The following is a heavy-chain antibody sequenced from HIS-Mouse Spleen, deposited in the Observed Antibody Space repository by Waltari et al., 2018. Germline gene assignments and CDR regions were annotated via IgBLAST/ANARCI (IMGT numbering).Heavy chain of an antibody. CDR1: GGSISSSCYY. D-gene: IGHD6-13*01. Sequence: QLQLQESGPGLVKPSETLSITCTVSGGSISSSCYYWCWIHQPPGKGLEWIGSIYYSGSTYYNPSLKSRVTISVDTSKNQFSLKLSSVTAADTAVYYCAREIPYSSSWYDWYFDLWGRGTLVTVSS. CDR2: IYYSGST. V-gene: IGHV4-39*07. J-gene: IGHJ2*01. CDR3: AREIPYSSSWYDWYFDL.